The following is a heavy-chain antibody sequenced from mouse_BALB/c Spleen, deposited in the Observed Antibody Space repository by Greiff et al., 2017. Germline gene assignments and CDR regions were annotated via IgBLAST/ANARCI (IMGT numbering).Heavy chain of an antibody. CDR1: GFNIKDYY. CDR3: NPTMSTTGYYVDY. J-gene: IGHJ2*01. D-gene: IGHD2-4*01. V-gene: IGHV14-4*02. Sequence: EVQLQQSGAELVRSGASVKLSCTASGFNIKDYYMHWVKQRPEQGLEWIGWIDPENGYTEYTPKFQGKATMTADTSSTTAYLQLSSLTSEDTAVYYSNPTMSTTGYYVDYWGKGTTLTVSS. CDR2: IDPENGYT.